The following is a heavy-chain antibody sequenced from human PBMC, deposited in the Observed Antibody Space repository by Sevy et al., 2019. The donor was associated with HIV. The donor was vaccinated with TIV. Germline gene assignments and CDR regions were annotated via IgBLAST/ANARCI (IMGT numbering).Heavy chain of an antibody. J-gene: IGHJ4*01. CDR2: INQGGNQK. Sequence: GGSLRLSCAASGFTFSSYWINWVRQAPGEGLEWVANINQGGNQKHYMDSVKGRFTISRDNAENAVYLQMNSRRVEDTAVYYCARGPSGAAAGRFDSWGQEPWSPSPQ. CDR1: GFTFSSYW. D-gene: IGHD6-13*01. V-gene: IGHV3-7*01. CDR3: ARGPSGAAAGRFDS.